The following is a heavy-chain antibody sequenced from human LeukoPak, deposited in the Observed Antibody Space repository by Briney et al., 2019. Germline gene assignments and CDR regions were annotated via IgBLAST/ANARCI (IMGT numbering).Heavy chain of an antibody. CDR2: INHSGST. V-gene: IGHV4-34*01. CDR1: GGSFSGYY. Sequence: SETLSLTCAVYGGSFSGYYWSWIRQPPGKGLEWIGEINHSGSTNYNPSLKSRVTISVDTSKDQFSLKLSFVTAADTAVYYCARGGQGGYRYGFTPAFYICGQGTMVTVSS. J-gene: IGHJ3*02. CDR3: ARGGQGGYRYGFTPAFYI. D-gene: IGHD5-18*01.